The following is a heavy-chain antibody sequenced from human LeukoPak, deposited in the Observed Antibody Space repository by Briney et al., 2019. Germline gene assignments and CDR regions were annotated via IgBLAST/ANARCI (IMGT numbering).Heavy chain of an antibody. V-gene: IGHV1-18*01. D-gene: IGHD3-22*01. Sequence: ASVKVSCKASGYTFTSYGISWVRQAPGQGLEWMGWISAYNGNTNYAQKLQGRVTMTTDTSTSTAYMELRSLRAEDTALYYCAKDRYYDSSGPRIDYWGQGTLVTVSS. CDR3: AKDRYYDSSGPRIDY. CDR1: GYTFTSYG. J-gene: IGHJ4*02. CDR2: ISAYNGNT.